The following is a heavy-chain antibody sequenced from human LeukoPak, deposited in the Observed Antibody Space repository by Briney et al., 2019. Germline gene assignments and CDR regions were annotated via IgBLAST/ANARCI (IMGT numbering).Heavy chain of an antibody. CDR3: ARGHGVVLGYFDC. CDR1: GGSISSNNW. Sequence: SETLSLTCAVSGGSISSNNWWGWVRQPPGKGLEWIGEIYHSGSPNYNPSLKSRVTISVDKSRNHFSLNLSSVTAADTAVYYCARGHGVVLGYFDCWGQGSLVTVSS. V-gene: IGHV4-4*02. D-gene: IGHD2-15*01. J-gene: IGHJ4*02. CDR2: IYHSGSP.